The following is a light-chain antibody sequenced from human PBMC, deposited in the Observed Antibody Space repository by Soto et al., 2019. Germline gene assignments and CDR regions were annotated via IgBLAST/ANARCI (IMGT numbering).Light chain of an antibody. J-gene: IGKJ2*01. CDR3: QQSYSTPQT. V-gene: IGKV3-11*01. CDR2: DAS. CDR1: QSIRAH. Sequence: EIVLTQSPATLSLSPGARATLSCRASQSIRAHLAWYQQKPGQAPRLLIYDASNRATGIPARFGGSGSGTDFTLTISSLEPEDFATYYCQQSYSTPQTFGQGTKLEIK.